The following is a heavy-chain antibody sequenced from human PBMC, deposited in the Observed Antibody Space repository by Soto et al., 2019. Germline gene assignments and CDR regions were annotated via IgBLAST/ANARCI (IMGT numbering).Heavy chain of an antibody. D-gene: IGHD3-3*01. Sequence: QLQLQESGSGLVKPSQTLSLTCAVSGGSISSGGYSWSWIRQPPGKGLEWIGYIYHSGSTYYNPSLKRRVTISVDRSKNQFSLKLSSVTAADTAVYYCARADSRLRFLEWLDYWGQGTLVTVSS. CDR3: ARADSRLRFLEWLDY. V-gene: IGHV4-30-2*01. J-gene: IGHJ4*02. CDR1: GGSISSGGYS. CDR2: IYHSGST.